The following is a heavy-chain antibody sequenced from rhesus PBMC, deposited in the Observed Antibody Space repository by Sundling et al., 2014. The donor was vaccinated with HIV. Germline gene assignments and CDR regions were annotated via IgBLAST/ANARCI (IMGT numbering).Heavy chain of an antibody. Sequence: QVQLQESGPGVVKPSETLSLTCAVSGGSISDSYYWSWIRQPPGKGLEWIGYIYGSGGTTYYNPSLQSRVTISTDTSKNEIYLKLSSVTAADTAVYYCARDNESYQWGLDSWGQGSSSPSPQ. V-gene: IGHV4-106*01. J-gene: IGHJ6*01. D-gene: IGHD3-16*01. CDR3: ARDNESYQWGLDS. CDR2: IYGSGGTT. CDR1: GGSISDSYY.